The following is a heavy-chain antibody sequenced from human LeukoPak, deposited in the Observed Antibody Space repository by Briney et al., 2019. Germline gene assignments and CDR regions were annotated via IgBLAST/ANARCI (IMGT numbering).Heavy chain of an antibody. CDR3: ARERYDYVWGSYKGHYYFDY. D-gene: IGHD3-16*01. J-gene: IGHJ4*02. Sequence: SETLSLTCTVSGGSISSGSYYWSWIRQPAGKGLEWIGRIYTSGSTNYNPSLKSRVTISVDTSKNRFSLKLSSVTAADTAVYYCARERYDYVWGSYKGHYYFDYWGQGTLVTVSS. CDR1: GGSISSGSYY. CDR2: IYTSGST. V-gene: IGHV4-61*02.